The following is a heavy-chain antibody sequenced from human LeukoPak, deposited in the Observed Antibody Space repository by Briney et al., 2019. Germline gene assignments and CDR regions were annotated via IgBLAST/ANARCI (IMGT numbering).Heavy chain of an antibody. CDR3: ARQYSSSPNWFDP. J-gene: IGHJ5*02. CDR1: GYTFTSYG. Sequence: KVSCKASGYTFTSYGISWVRQAPGHGLEWMGWISAYNGNTNYAQKLQGRVTMTTDTSTSTAYMELRSLRSDDTAGYYCARQYSSSPNWFDPWGQGTLVTVSS. V-gene: IGHV1-18*01. D-gene: IGHD6-6*01. CDR2: ISAYNGNT.